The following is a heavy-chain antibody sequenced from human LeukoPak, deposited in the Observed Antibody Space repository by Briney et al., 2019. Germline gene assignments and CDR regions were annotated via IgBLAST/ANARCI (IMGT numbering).Heavy chain of an antibody. D-gene: IGHD2-21*01. CDR2: IGQDGSEK. Sequence: GGSLRLSCAASGFTFSSSAMSWVRQAPGKGLEWVANIGQDGSEKYYVDSVKGRFTISRDNAKNSLYLQMNSLRAEDTAIYYCARDILDYWGQGTLVTVSS. CDR3: ARDILDY. CDR1: GFTFSSSA. V-gene: IGHV3-7*03. J-gene: IGHJ4*02.